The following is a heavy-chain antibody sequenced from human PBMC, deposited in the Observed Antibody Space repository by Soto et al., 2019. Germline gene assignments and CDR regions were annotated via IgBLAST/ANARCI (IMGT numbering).Heavy chain of an antibody. CDR3: ARGGSCCFDC. V-gene: IGHV3-74*01. CDR2: VTKDGDMI. CDR1: GFTFSAYW. J-gene: IGHJ4*02. D-gene: IGHD3-10*01. Sequence: EVQLVESGGGLVQPGGSLRLSCAASGFTFSAYWMHWVRQAPGKGLVWVARVTKDGDMISYADSVQGRFTISRDNAKNTVYLQMNSLGVEDTAVYYCARGGSCCFDCGGQGTLVTVSS.